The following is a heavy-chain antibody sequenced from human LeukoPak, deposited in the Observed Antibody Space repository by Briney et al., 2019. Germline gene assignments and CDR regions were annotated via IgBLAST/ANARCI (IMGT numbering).Heavy chain of an antibody. D-gene: IGHD3-22*01. V-gene: IGHV3-11*04. CDR3: ARESSGGYYFDVFDI. J-gene: IGHJ3*02. Sequence: PGGSLRLSCAASGFTFSDYYMSWIRQAPGKGLEWVSYISSSGSTMYYADSVKGRFTISRDNAKNSLYLQMNSLRAEDTAFYYCARESSGGYYFDVFDIWGQGTMVTVSS. CDR2: ISSSGSTM. CDR1: GFTFSDYY.